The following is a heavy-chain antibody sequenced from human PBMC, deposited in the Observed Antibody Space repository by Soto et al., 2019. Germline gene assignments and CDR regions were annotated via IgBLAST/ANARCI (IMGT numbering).Heavy chain of an antibody. J-gene: IGHJ4*02. D-gene: IGHD1-1*01. Sequence: GGSLRLSCAASGFTFSSYAVSWVRQAPGKGLEWVSAISGSGGSTYYAESVKGRFTISRDNSKNTLYLQMNSLRAEHTAVYYCMTTTRGGPFDYWGRGTLVTVSS. V-gene: IGHV3-23*01. CDR1: GFTFSSYA. CDR2: ISGSGGST. CDR3: MTTTRGGPFDY.